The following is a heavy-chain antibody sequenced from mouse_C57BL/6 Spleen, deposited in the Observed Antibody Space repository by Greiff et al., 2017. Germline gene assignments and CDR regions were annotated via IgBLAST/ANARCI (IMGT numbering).Heavy chain of an antibody. D-gene: IGHD2-4*01. J-gene: IGHJ3*01. CDR1: VYTFTSYW. V-gene: IGHV1-72*01. CDR2: IDPNSGGT. CDR3: ERGEHDYESVFAY. Sequence: VQLQESGAELVKPGASVKLSCKASVYTFTSYWMHWVKQRPGRGLEWIGKIDPNSGGTKYNEKFKSKATLTVDKPSSTAYMQLSSLTSEDSAVYDCERGEHDYESVFAYWGQGTLVTVSA.